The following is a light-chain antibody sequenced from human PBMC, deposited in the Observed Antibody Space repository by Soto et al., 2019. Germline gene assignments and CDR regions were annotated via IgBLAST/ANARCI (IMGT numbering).Light chain of an antibody. J-gene: IGLJ2*01. CDR3: CSYAGINTFVV. Sequence: QSALTQPASVSGSPGQSITISCTGTSSDVGSYNLVSWYQEHPGKAPKLMIYEGSKRPSGVSNRFSGSKSGNTASLTISGLQVDDEADYYCCSYAGINTFVVFGGGTKLTVL. CDR1: SSDVGSYNL. V-gene: IGLV2-23*03. CDR2: EGS.